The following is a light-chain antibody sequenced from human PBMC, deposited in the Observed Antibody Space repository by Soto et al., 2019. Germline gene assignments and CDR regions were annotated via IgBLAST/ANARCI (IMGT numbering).Light chain of an antibody. CDR2: GVS. Sequence: EIVMTQSPATLSVSPGERATLSCRASQSVSSKLARFQQKPGQAPSLLIYGVSTRAIGVPVRFSGSGSWTEFTLTINSLQSEDFEVYYCQQYNNWTHTFGQGT. V-gene: IGKV3-15*01. J-gene: IGKJ2*01. CDR3: QQYNNWTHT. CDR1: QSVSSK.